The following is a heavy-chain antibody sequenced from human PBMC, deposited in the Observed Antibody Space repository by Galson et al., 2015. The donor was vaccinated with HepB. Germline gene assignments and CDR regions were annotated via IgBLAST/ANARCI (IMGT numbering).Heavy chain of an antibody. Sequence: SVKVSCKASGYTFTGYYMHWVRQAPGQGLEWMGWINPNSGGTNYAQKFQGRVTMTRDTSIITAYMELSRLRSDDTAVYYCARDRVHSSSWYEVHWFDPWGQGTLVTVS. V-gene: IGHV1-2*02. CDR3: ARDRVHSSSWYEVHWFDP. CDR1: GYTFTGYY. CDR2: INPNSGGT. J-gene: IGHJ5*02. D-gene: IGHD6-13*01.